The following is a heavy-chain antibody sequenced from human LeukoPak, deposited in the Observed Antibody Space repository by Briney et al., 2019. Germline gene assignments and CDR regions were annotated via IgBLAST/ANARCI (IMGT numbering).Heavy chain of an antibody. Sequence: GASVKVSCKASGYTFTGYYMHWVRQAPGQGLEWMGWINPNSGGTNYAQKFQGRVTMTRDTSISTAYMELSRLRSEDTAVYYCARDRPNRDGYNRPYYYYYGMDVWGQGTTVTVSS. CDR2: INPNSGGT. J-gene: IGHJ6*02. V-gene: IGHV1-2*02. CDR3: ARDRPNRDGYNRPYYYYYGMDV. CDR1: GYTFTGYY. D-gene: IGHD5-24*01.